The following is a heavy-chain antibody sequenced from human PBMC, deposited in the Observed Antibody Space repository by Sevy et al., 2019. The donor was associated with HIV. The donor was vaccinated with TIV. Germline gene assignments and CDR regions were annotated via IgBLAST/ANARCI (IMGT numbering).Heavy chain of an antibody. Sequence: GGSLRLSCAASGFTFSSYAMSWVRQAPGKGLEWVSAISGSGGSTYYADSVKGRFTISRDNSKNTLYLQMNSLRAEDTAVYYCAKDLMSYDSSGYYGYFDYWVQGTLVTVSS. CDR1: GFTFSSYA. V-gene: IGHV3-23*01. CDR3: AKDLMSYDSSGYYGYFDY. J-gene: IGHJ4*02. CDR2: ISGSGGST. D-gene: IGHD3-22*01.